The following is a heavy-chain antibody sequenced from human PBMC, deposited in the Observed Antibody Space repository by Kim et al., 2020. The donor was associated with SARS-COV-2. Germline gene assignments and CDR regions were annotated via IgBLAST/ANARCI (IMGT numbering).Heavy chain of an antibody. CDR2: ISWNGGTV. J-gene: IGHJ5*02. CDR1: GFIFDDYA. V-gene: IGHV3-9*01. D-gene: IGHD6-25*01. Sequence: GGSLRLSCAASGFIFDDYAMHWVRQAPGKGLEWVSGISWNGGTVVYADSLKGRFTVSRDNAKNSLFLHMNGLRPEDTALYFCAKHSTLDAIPAAGGWLDPWGQGTLVTVSS. CDR3: AKHSTLDAIPAAGGWLDP.